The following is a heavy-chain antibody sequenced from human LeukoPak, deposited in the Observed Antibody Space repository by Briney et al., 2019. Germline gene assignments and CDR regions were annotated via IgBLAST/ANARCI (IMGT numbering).Heavy chain of an antibody. J-gene: IGHJ6*02. CDR2: NFFHDGTT. CDR1: GYSFNSHH. D-gene: IGHD3-10*01. CDR3: ARDSGNYHYDMDV. V-gene: IGHV1-46*02. Sequence: ASVKVSCTTSGYSFNSHHVHWVRQAPGQGLEWMGINFFHDGTTSNTQKFPGRLTMTRDTSTSTVYMELSSLRSEDTAVYHCARDSGNYHYDMDVWGQGTTVIVSS.